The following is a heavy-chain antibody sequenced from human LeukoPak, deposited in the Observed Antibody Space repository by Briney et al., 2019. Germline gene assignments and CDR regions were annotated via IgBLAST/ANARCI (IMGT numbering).Heavy chain of an antibody. CDR1: GFTFGDYA. J-gene: IGHJ6*03. CDR2: IRRKAYGGTT. V-gene: IGHV3-49*04. Sequence: GGSLRLSCTASGFTFGDYAMSWVRQAPGKGLEWVGFIRRKAYGGTTEYAASVKGRFTISRDDSKSIAYLQMNSLKTEDTAVYYCTRYYDFWSGYHLYYYYYMDVWGKGTTVTVSS. D-gene: IGHD3-3*01. CDR3: TRYYDFWSGYHLYYYYYMDV.